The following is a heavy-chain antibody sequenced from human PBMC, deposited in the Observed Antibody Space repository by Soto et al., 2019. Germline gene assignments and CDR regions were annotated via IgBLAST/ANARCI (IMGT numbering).Heavy chain of an antibody. CDR3: ARKDKSGYFNWFDP. J-gene: IGHJ5*02. CDR2: IFPSDSDT. V-gene: IGHV5-51*01. D-gene: IGHD3-22*01. CDR1: GYKFTSYW. Sequence: PGESLKISCRTSGYKFTSYWIAWVRQMPGKGLEWMGIIFPSDSDTRYSPSFQGQVTISADRSTSTVFLQWASLKASDAAVYFCARKDKSGYFNWFDPWGQGTLVTVSS.